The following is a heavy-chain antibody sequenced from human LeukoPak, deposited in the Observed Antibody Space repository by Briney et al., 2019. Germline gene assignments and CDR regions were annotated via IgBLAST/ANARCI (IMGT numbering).Heavy chain of an antibody. D-gene: IGHD3-22*01. V-gene: IGHV3-53*01. J-gene: IGHJ1*01. Sequence: GGSLRLSCAASGFIVSSNYMSWVRQAPGKGLEWVSVIYSGGSTYYADSVKGRFTISRDNSKNTLYLQMDSLGAEDTAVYYCARGTHYYHSSGYYSEYFQHWGQGTLVTVSS. CDR2: IYSGGST. CDR1: GFIVSSNY. CDR3: ARGTHYYHSSGYYSEYFQH.